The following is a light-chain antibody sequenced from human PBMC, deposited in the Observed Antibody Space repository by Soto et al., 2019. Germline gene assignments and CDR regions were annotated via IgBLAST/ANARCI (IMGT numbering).Light chain of an antibody. CDR1: HSLVYSDGDTY. J-gene: IGKJ1*01. CDR3: MQGTHWPRT. CDR2: KVS. V-gene: IGKV2-30*01. Sequence: DVVRTQSPLSLPVTLGQPASISCRSSHSLVYSDGDTYLFWFHQRPGQSPRRLIYKVSNRDSGVPDRFSGSGSGTDFTLKISRVEAADVGVYYCMQGTHWPRTFGQGTKVEIK.